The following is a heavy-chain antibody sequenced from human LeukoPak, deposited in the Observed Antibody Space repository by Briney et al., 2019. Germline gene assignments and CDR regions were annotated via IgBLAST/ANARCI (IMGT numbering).Heavy chain of an antibody. Sequence: PGGSLRLSCVASGFTFNNYAMSWVRQPPGKGLEWVSAISGSGGSTYYADSVKGRFTISRDNSKNTLYLQMNSLRAEDTAVYYCAKSAHYYDSSGYPDYWGQGTLVTVSS. D-gene: IGHD3-22*01. J-gene: IGHJ4*02. CDR1: GFTFNNYA. CDR2: ISGSGGST. V-gene: IGHV3-23*01. CDR3: AKSAHYYDSSGYPDY.